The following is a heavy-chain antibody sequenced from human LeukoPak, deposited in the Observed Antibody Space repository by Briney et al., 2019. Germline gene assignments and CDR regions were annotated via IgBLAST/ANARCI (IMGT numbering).Heavy chain of an antibody. CDR3: AQRRDGYNHFDY. Sequence: KSSETLSLTCTVSGGSISSGDYYWSWIRQPPGKGLEWIGYIYYSGSTYYNPSLKSRVTISVDTSKNQFSLKLSSVTAADTAVYYCAQRRDGYNHFDYWGQGTLVTVSS. CDR2: IYYSGST. CDR1: GGSISSGDYY. J-gene: IGHJ4*02. V-gene: IGHV4-30-4*01. D-gene: IGHD5-24*01.